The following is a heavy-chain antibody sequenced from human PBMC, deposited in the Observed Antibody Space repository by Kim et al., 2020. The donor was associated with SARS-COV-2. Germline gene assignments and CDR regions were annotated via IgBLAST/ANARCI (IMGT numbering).Heavy chain of an antibody. J-gene: IGHJ4*02. CDR3: AKDTGSSGPNGGFDY. CDR1: GFTFDDYA. V-gene: IGHV3-9*01. Sequence: GGSLRLSCAASGFTFDDYAMHWVRQAPGKGLEWVSGISWNSGSIGYADSVKGRFTISRDNAKNSLYLQMNSLRAEDTALYYCAKDTGSSGPNGGFDYWGQGALVGVAS. D-gene: IGHD6-19*01. CDR2: ISWNSGSI.